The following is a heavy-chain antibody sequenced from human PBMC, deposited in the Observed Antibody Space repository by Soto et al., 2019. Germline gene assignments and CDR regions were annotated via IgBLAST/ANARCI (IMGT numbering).Heavy chain of an antibody. CDR1: GYIFTGYY. J-gene: IGHJ4*02. Sequence: ASVKVSCKASGYIFTGYYMHWVRQAPGQGLEWMGIINPSGGSTSYAQKFQGRVTMTRDTSTSTVYMELSSLRSEDTAVYYCARGGTYYDILTGYFFDYWGQGTLVTVSS. CDR3: ARGGTYYDILTGYFFDY. CDR2: INPSGGST. V-gene: IGHV1-46*01. D-gene: IGHD3-9*01.